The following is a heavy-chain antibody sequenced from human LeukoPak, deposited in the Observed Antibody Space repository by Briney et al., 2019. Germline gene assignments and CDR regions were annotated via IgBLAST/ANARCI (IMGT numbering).Heavy chain of an antibody. D-gene: IGHD4-11*01. CDR3: AKDLGYTTYGYYFDY. J-gene: IGHJ4*02. CDR1: GFTFSSYA. V-gene: IGHV3-23*01. CDR2: IGAGGTFT. Sequence: AGGSLRLSCTASGFTFSSYAMNWVRQAPGKGLEWVSGIGAGGTFTYYADSVKGRFTIFRDNSRNTLYLQMNSLRADDTAVYYCAKDLGYTTYGYYFDYWGQGTLVTVSS.